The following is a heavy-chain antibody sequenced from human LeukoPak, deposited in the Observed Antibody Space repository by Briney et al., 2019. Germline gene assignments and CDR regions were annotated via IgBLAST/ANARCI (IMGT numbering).Heavy chain of an antibody. D-gene: IGHD6-13*01. CDR1: GYSFTSYF. J-gene: IGHJ4*02. CDR2: IYTGDSDT. V-gene: IGHV5-51*01. Sequence: GESLKISCKASGYSFTSYFIGWVRQMPGKGLEWMGFIYTGDSDTRYSPSFQGQVTISVDKSISTAYLQWRSLKATDTAIYYCARPIAGAGTDLGYWGQGTLVTVSS. CDR3: ARPIAGAGTDLGY.